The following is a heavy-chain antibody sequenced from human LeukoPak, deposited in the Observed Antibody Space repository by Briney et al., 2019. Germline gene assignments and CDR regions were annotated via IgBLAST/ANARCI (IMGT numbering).Heavy chain of an antibody. V-gene: IGHV4-59*08. D-gene: IGHD2-15*01. CDR1: GGSISSYY. Sequence: SETLSLTCTVSGGSISSYYWSWIRQPPGKGLEWIGYIYYSGSTNYNPSLKSRVTISVDTSKNQFSLKLSSVTAADTAVYYCARSPPTYCSGGSCYYYGVDVWGQGTTVTVSS. CDR2: IYYSGST. CDR3: ARSPPTYCSGGSCYYYGVDV. J-gene: IGHJ6*02.